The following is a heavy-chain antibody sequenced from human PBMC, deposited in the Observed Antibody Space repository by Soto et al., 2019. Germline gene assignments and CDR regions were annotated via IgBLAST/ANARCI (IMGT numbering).Heavy chain of an antibody. D-gene: IGHD3-22*01. CDR1: GYKFTSSW. J-gene: IGHJ5*02. Sequence: RGESLKISCRTSGYKFTSSWIAWVRQMPGKGLEWMGIIFPSDSDTRYSPSFQGQVTISADRSTSTVFLQWASLKASDTAVYFCARKDKSGYFNRFDPWGQGTLVTVSS. V-gene: IGHV5-51*01. CDR2: IFPSDSDT. CDR3: ARKDKSGYFNRFDP.